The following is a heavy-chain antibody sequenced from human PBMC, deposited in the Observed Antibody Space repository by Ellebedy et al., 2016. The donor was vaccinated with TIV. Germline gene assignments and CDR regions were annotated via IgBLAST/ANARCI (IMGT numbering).Heavy chain of an antibody. V-gene: IGHV4-34*01. Sequence: SETLSLTXAVYGGSFSGYYWSWIRQPPGKGLEWIGEINQSGSTNHNPSLKSRVTISADTSKNQFSLKLSSLTAADTAVYYCARRSTSGPYNWFDPWGQGTLVTVSS. D-gene: IGHD6-19*01. CDR2: INQSGST. CDR3: ARRSTSGPYNWFDP. CDR1: GGSFSGYY. J-gene: IGHJ5*02.